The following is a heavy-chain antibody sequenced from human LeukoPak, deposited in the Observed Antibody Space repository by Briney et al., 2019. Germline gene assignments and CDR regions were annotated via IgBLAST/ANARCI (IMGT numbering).Heavy chain of an antibody. V-gene: IGHV4-61*08. CDR2: IYYSGST. CDR1: GGSISSGGYY. J-gene: IGHJ4*02. D-gene: IGHD3-10*01. CDR3: ARSELLWFGGVNSGFDY. Sequence: SETLSLTCTVSGGSISSGGYYWSWIRQHPGKGLEWIGYIYYSGSTNYNPSLKSRVTISVDTSKNQFSLKLNSVTAADAAVYYCARSELLWFGGVNSGFDYWGQGTLVPVSS.